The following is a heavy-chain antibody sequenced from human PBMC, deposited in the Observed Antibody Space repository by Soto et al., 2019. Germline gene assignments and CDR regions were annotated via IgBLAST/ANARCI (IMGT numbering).Heavy chain of an antibody. D-gene: IGHD3-3*01. CDR1: GYTFTSYG. V-gene: IGHV1-18*01. Sequence: ASVKVSCKASGYTFTSYGISWVRQAPGQGLEWMGWISAYNGNTNYAQKLQGRVTMTTDTSTSTAYMELRSLRSDDTAVYYCALTFGVVITTKDAFDIWGQGTMVTVSS. CDR3: ALTFGVVITTKDAFDI. J-gene: IGHJ3*02. CDR2: ISAYNGNT.